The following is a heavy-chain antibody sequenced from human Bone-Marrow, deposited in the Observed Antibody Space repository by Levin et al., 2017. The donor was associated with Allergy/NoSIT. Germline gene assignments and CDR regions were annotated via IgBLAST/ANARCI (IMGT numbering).Heavy chain of an antibody. CDR3: ARVRYENCSTFSCYVKGNYFDY. CDR1: GFTVSRNY. V-gene: IGHV3-66*01. CDR2: TYTGERT. J-gene: IGHJ4*02. Sequence: ASVKVSCAASGFTVSRNYMTWVRQAPGKGLEWVSVTYTGERTFYADSVKGRFTISRDNFKNTLYLQMNSLRAEDTAVYFCARVRYENCSTFSCYVKGNYFDYWGQGTLVTVSS. D-gene: IGHD2-2*01.